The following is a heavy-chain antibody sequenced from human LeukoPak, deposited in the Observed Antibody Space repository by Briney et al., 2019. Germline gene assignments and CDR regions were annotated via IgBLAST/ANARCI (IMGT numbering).Heavy chain of an antibody. Sequence: GGSLRLSCAASGFTFSSYSINWVRQAPGKELEWISYISGSSSPIYYADSVKGRFTVSRDDAKNSVYLQMNSLRAEDTAVYFCARQWLALDYWGQGTLVTVSS. J-gene: IGHJ4*02. CDR3: ARQWLALDY. CDR1: GFTFSSYS. CDR2: ISGSSSPI. V-gene: IGHV3-48*01. D-gene: IGHD6-19*01.